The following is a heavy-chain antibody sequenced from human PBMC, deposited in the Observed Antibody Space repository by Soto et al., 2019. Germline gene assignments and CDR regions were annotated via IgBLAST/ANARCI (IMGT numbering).Heavy chain of an antibody. Sequence: PSETLSLTCAVSGGSISSGSYSWSWIRQPPGKGLEWIGYIYHSGSTYYNPSLKSRVTISVDRSKNQVSLKLSSVTAADTAVYYCARGMTTVTTFDYWGQGTLVTVSS. CDR2: IYHSGST. V-gene: IGHV4-30-2*01. CDR3: ARGMTTVTTFDY. CDR1: GGSISSGSYS. D-gene: IGHD4-17*01. J-gene: IGHJ4*02.